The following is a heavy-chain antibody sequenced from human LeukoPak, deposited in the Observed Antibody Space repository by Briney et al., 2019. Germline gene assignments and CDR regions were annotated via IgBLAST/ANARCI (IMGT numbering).Heavy chain of an antibody. CDR3: ARDLASDVLLWFGEPTGD. CDR1: RYTFINYY. Sequence: GASVKVSCKASRYTFINYYMHWVRQAPGQGLEWMGIINPSGGSTNYAQKFQGRVTMTRDMSTSTVYMELSSPRSEDTAVYYCARDLASDVLLWFGEPTGDWGQGTLVTVSP. D-gene: IGHD3-10*01. J-gene: IGHJ4*02. V-gene: IGHV1-46*01. CDR2: INPSGGST.